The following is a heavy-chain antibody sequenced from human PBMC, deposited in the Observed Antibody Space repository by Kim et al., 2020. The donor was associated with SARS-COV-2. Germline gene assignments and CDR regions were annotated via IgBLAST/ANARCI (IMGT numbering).Heavy chain of an antibody. CDR3: AREELTGGNWFDP. V-gene: IGHV1-69*01. Sequence: YEQKFQGRVTMTADESTSTAYMGLSSLRSEDTAVYYCAREELTGGNWFDPWGQGTLVTVSS. D-gene: IGHD3-16*01. J-gene: IGHJ5*02.